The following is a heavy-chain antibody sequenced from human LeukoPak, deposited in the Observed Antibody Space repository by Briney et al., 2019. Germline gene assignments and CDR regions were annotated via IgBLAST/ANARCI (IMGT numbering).Heavy chain of an antibody. V-gene: IGHV1-69*06. Sequence: SVKVSCKASGGTFSSYAISWVRQAPGQGLEWMGGIIPIFGTANYAQKFQGRVTMTEDTSTDTAYMELSSLRSEDTAVYYCATVDYYDSSGYFDFDYRGQGTLVTVSS. CDR2: IIPIFGTA. D-gene: IGHD3-22*01. CDR1: GGTFSSYA. CDR3: ATVDYYDSSGYFDFDY. J-gene: IGHJ4*02.